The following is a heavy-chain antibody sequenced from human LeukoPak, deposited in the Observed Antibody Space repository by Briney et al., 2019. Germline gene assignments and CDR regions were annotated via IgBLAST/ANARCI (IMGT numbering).Heavy chain of an antibody. CDR2: INPNSGGT. V-gene: IGHV1-2*02. CDR3: ARDFTNRNYYYGMDV. Sequence: AASVKVSCKASGYTFTGYYMHWVRQVPGQGLEWMGWINPNSGGTNYAQKFQGRVAMTRDTSISTAYMELSRLRSDDTAVYYCARDFTNRNYYYGMDVWGQGTTVTVSS. CDR1: GYTFTGYY. D-gene: IGHD3-3*01. J-gene: IGHJ6*02.